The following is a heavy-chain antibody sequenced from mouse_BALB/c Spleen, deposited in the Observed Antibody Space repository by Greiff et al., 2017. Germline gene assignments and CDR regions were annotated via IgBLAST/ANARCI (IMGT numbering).Heavy chain of an antibody. J-gene: IGHJ4*01. V-gene: IGHV1S137*01. CDR3: ARSRDEGGAMDY. CDR2: ISTYYGDA. CDR1: GYTFTDYA. Sequence: QVQLKQSGAELVRPGVSVKISCKGSGYTFTDYAMHWVKQSHAKSLEWIGVISTYYGDASYNQKFKGKATMTVDKSSSTAYMELARLTSEDSAIYYCARSRDEGGAMDYWGQGTSVTVSS.